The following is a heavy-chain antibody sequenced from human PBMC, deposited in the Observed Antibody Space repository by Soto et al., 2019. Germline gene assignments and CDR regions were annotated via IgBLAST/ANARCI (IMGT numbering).Heavy chain of an antibody. J-gene: IGHJ4*02. D-gene: IGHD3-22*01. CDR3: ARVRADSSGHYSPPLYYFDY. CDR2: INSDGSST. CDR1: GFTFSSYW. Sequence: PGGSLRLSCAASGFTFSSYWMHWVRQAPGKGLVWVTRINSDGSSTTYADSVEGRFTISRDNAKNTLYLQMNSLRAEDTAVYCCARVRADSSGHYSPPLYYFDYWGQGTLVTVSS. V-gene: IGHV3-74*01.